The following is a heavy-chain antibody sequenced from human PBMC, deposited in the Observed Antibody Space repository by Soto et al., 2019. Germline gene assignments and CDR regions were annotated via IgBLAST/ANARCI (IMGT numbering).Heavy chain of an antibody. V-gene: IGHV1-46*01. CDR2: INPTGGST. CDR1: GYTFTNYY. CDR3: ARDLAAADY. Sequence: QVQLVQSGAEVKKPGASVKVSCKASGYTFTNYYIHWVRQAPGQGLEWMGIINPTGGSTNYGQKCQGRVTLTMDTSTSTVYMELSSLRFEDTAVYYCARDLAAADYWGQGTLVTVSS. D-gene: IGHD6-13*01. J-gene: IGHJ4*02.